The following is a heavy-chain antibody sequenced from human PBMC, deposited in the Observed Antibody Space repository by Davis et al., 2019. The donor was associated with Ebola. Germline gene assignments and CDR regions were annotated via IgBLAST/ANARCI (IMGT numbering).Heavy chain of an antibody. CDR1: GYTFTGYY. Sequence: AASVKVSCKASGYTFTGYYIHWVRQAPGQGLEWMGWINPNSGDTKYSQKFQGWVTMTRDTPISTAYMEPNRLTSDDTAVYYCARDRVCSGATCYAYFDFWGRGTLVTVSS. CDR2: INPNSGDT. V-gene: IGHV1-2*04. J-gene: IGHJ4*02. D-gene: IGHD2-15*01. CDR3: ARDRVCSGATCYAYFDF.